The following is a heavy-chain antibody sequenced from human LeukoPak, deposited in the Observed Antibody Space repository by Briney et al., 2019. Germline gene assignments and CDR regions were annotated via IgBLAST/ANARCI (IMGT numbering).Heavy chain of an antibody. D-gene: IGHD2/OR15-2a*01. Sequence: GRSLRLSCAASGFTFDDYAMHWVRQAPGKGLEWVSGISWNSGSIGYADSVKGRFTISRDNAKNSLYLQMNSLRAEDTALYYCAKDIEFLTNYGMDVWGQGTTVTVSS. CDR1: GFTFDDYA. CDR3: AKDIEFLTNYGMDV. CDR2: ISWNSGSI. J-gene: IGHJ6*02. V-gene: IGHV3-9*01.